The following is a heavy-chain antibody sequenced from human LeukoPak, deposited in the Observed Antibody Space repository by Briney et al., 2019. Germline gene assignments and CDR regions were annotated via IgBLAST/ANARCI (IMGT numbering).Heavy chain of an antibody. CDR2: INEDGSTT. CDR3: VRDLGGRSGH. V-gene: IGHV3-74*01. J-gene: IGHJ4*02. CDR1: GFTFSSNW. D-gene: IGHD1-26*01. Sequence: GGSLRLSCAASGFTFSSNWMHWVRQAPGKGLVWVSRINEDGSTTNYADSVKGRSTIFRDNAKDALYLQMNSLRAEDTAVYYCVRDLGGRSGHWGQGTLVTVSS.